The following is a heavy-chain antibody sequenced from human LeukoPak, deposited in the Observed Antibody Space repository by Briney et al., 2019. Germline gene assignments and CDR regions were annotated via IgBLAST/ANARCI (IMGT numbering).Heavy chain of an antibody. Sequence: GGSLRLSCAASGFTLSNHAMIWVRQAPGKGLEWVSSISGSGAMTYYADSVKGRFTISRDNAMDTLYLQMNSLRADDTAVYYCVKDRVDGSGSQFDSWGQGSLVVVSS. CDR3: VKDRVDGSGSQFDS. CDR1: GFTLSNHA. CDR2: ISGSGAMT. D-gene: IGHD3-10*01. J-gene: IGHJ4*02. V-gene: IGHV3-23*01.